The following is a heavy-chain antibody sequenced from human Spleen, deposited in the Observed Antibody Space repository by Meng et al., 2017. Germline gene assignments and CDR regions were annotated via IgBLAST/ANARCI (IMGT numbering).Heavy chain of an antibody. J-gene: IGHJ4*02. Sequence: ASVKVSCKASGYTFTSYYMHWVRQAPGQGLEWMGIINPSGGSTSYAQKFQGRVTMTRDTSTSTVYMALSSLRSEDTAVYYCARVYYYDSSVYRYFDYWGQGTRVTVSS. CDR3: ARVYYYDSSVYRYFDY. D-gene: IGHD3-22*01. CDR1: GYTFTSYY. CDR2: INPSGGST. V-gene: IGHV1-46*01.